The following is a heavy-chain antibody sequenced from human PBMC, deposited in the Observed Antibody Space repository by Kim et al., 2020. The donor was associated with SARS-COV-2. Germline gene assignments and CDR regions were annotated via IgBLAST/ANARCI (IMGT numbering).Heavy chain of an antibody. CDR1: GFNCGDYA. V-gene: IGHV3-49*03. J-gene: IGHJ4*02. D-gene: IGHD2-15*01. CDR2: IRSKAYGGTT. CDR3: TRVLYATVVVVAADY. Sequence: GGSLRLSCTASGFNCGDYAMSWFRQAPGKGLEWVGFIRSKAYGGTTEYAASVKGRFTISRDDYKSIAYLQMNSLKTEDTAVYYCTRVLYATVVVVAADYWGQGTLVTVSS.